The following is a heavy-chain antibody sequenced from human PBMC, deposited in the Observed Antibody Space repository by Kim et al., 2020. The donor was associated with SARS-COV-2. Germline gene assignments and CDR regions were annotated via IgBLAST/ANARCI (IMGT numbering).Heavy chain of an antibody. CDR3: ASHWQMCLRLPLDF. CDR1: GGSISSNSYY. V-gene: IGHV4-39*01. CDR2: ISYRGTT. D-gene: IGHD5-12*01. Sequence: SETLSLTCTVSGGSISSNSYYWGWVRQPPGKGLVWIGIISYRGTTFYTPSLRSRVTISVDTAKNQISLHLTSVSAADTAVYYCASHWQMCLRLPLDFWGEGILLTVSS. J-gene: IGHJ4*02.